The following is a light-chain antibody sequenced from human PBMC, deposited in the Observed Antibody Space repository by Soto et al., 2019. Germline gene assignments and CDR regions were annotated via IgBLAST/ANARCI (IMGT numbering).Light chain of an antibody. CDR3: QHYNSYPLT. J-gene: IGKJ4*01. CDR1: QTVSSW. CDR2: QAS. V-gene: IGKV1-5*03. Sequence: DLQMPKTPSTLSASVPDRVPLSCRASQTVSSWLAWYQQKPGKAPKLLIYQASTLETGVPSRFSGSGSGTEFTLTIAGLQPDDFATYYCQHYNSYPLTFGGGTKADIK.